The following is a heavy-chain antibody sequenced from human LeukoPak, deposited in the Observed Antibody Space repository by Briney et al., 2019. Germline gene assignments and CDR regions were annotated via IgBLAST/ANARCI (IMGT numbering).Heavy chain of an antibody. CDR2: INPNSGGT. CDR3: ARDWIPPIPAAISGGMDV. J-gene: IGHJ6*02. D-gene: IGHD2-2*01. V-gene: IGHV1-2*02. Sequence: ASVKVSREASGYTFTGYYMHWVRQAPGQGLEWMGWINPNSGGTNYAQKFQGRVTMTRDTSISTAYMELSSLRSDDTAVYYCARDWIPPIPAAISGGMDVWGQGTTVTVSS. CDR1: GYTFTGYY.